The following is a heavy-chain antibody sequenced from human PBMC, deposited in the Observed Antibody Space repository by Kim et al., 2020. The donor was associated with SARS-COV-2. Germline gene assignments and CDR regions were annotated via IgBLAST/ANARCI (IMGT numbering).Heavy chain of an antibody. J-gene: IGHJ5*02. CDR2: ISSSSSYI. D-gene: IGHD6-19*01. CDR1: GFTFSSYS. Sequence: GGSLRLSCAASGFTFSSYSMNWVRQAPGKGLEWVSSISSSSSYIYYADSVKGRFTISRDNAKNSLYLQMNSLRAEDTAVYYCAREAVAGRFDPWGQGTLVTVSS. CDR3: AREAVAGRFDP. V-gene: IGHV3-21*01.